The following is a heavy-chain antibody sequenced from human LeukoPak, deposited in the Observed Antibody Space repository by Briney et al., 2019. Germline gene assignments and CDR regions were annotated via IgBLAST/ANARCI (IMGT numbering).Heavy chain of an antibody. CDR1: GFTVSSNY. CDR2: IYSGGAT. V-gene: IGHV3-66*01. D-gene: IGHD6-19*01. CDR3: AKERSLEIAVAGTIFDY. Sequence: GGSLRLSCAASGFTVSSNYMGWVRQAPGKGLEWVSVIYSGGATYYADSVKGRFTISRDNSKNMIYLEMSGLKAEDTAVYYCAKERSLEIAVAGTIFDYWGQGTLVTVSS. J-gene: IGHJ4*02.